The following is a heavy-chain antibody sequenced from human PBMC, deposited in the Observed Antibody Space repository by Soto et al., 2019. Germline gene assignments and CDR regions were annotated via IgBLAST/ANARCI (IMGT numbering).Heavy chain of an antibody. CDR3: ARQRGDYYDSSGYFFWFDP. CDR1: GGSISSSSYY. CDR2: IYYSGST. J-gene: IGHJ5*02. V-gene: IGHV4-39*01. D-gene: IGHD3-22*01. Sequence: PSETLSLTCTVSGGSISSSSYYWGWIRQPPXKGLEWIGCIYYSGSTYYNPSLKSRVTISVDTSKNQFSLKLSSVTAADTAVYYCARQRGDYYDSSGYFFWFDPWGQGTLVTVSS.